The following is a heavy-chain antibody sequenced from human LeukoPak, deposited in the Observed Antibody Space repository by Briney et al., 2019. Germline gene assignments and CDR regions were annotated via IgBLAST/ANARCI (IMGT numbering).Heavy chain of an antibody. CDR1: GFAFSSYW. J-gene: IGHJ4*02. CDR3: ARDYKYAFDN. CDR2: IKQDGSKK. V-gene: IGHV3-7*01. Sequence: GGSLRLSCAASGFAFSSYWMIWVRQAPGKGLEWVANIKQDGSKKYYVDSVKGRFTISRDNAKNSLHLQMNSLRAEDTAVYYCARDYKYAFDNWGQGTLVTVSS. D-gene: IGHD5-24*01.